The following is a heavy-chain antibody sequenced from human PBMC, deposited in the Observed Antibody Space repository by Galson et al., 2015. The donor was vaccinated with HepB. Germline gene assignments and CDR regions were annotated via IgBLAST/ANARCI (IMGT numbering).Heavy chain of an antibody. CDR2: ISSSSYT. V-gene: IGHV3-11*06. Sequence: SLRLSCAASGFTFSDYYMSWIRQAPGKGLEWVSYISSSSYTNYADSVKGRFTISRDNAKNSLYLQMNSLRAEDTAVYYCARDLSGSYVLDYWGQGTLVTVSS. J-gene: IGHJ4*02. D-gene: IGHD1-26*01. CDR3: ARDLSGSYVLDY. CDR1: GFTFSDYY.